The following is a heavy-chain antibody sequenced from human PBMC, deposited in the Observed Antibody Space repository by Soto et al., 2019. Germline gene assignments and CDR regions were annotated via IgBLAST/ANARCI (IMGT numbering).Heavy chain of an antibody. V-gene: IGHV1-18*01. CDR1: GYTFTSYG. D-gene: IGHD3-22*01. Sequence: ASVKVSCKASGYTFTSYGISWVRQAPGQALEWMGWISGYNGNTNYAQKLQGRVTMSADTSTRTAQMELRSLRSDDTAVYYCARGDEYYYYSCRRPLGVMDVWGQGTTVTVSS. J-gene: IGHJ6*02. CDR3: ARGDEYYYYSCRRPLGVMDV. CDR2: ISGYNGNT.